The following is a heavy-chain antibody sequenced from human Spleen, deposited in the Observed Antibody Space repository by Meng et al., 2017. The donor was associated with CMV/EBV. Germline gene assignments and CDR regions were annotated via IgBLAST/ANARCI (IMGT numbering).Heavy chain of an antibody. CDR1: VYIFTGYY. J-gene: IGHJ4*02. CDR2: INPNSGGT. V-gene: IGHV1-2*02. D-gene: IGHD5-18*01. Sequence: ASVNVSCKSSVYIFTGYYMHWVRQAPGQGLEWMGWINPNSGGTNYAQKFQGRVTMTRDASISTTYMELSRLRFDDTAVYYCARNVDTAMVYNPPNHDDYWGQGTLVTVSS. CDR3: ARNVDTAMVYNPPNHDDY.